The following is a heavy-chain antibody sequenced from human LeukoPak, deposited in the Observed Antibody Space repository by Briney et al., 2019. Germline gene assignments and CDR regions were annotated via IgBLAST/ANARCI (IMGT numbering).Heavy chain of an antibody. V-gene: IGHV3-66*01. CDR1: GFTVTSTY. J-gene: IGHJ4*02. D-gene: IGHD5-12*01. CDR3: ARGAGGYSGYDASDY. CDR2: IYSGESL. Sequence: PGGSLRLSCAASGFTVTSTYMSWVRQAPGQGLEWGSVIYSGESLYFVDSVKGRFTISSDTSTNTLFLQMNSLRDEDTAVYFCARGAGGYSGYDASDYWGQGTLVTVSS.